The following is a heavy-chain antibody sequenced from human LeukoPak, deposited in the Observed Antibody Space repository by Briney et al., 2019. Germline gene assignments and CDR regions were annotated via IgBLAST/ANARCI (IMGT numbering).Heavy chain of an antibody. D-gene: IGHD6-19*01. J-gene: IGHJ4*02. CDR3: AREYSSGWYWFDY. CDR1: GYTFSDYA. Sequence: ASVKVSCKASGYTFSDYAMHWVRQAPGQGLEWMGWINTNTGNPTYAQGFTGRFVFSLDTSVSTAYLQISSLKAEDTAVYYCAREYSSGWYWFDYWGQGTLVTVSS. V-gene: IGHV7-4-1*02. CDR2: INTNTGNP.